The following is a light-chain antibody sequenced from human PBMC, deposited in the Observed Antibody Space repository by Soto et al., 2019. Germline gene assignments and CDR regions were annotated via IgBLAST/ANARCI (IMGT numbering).Light chain of an antibody. CDR3: RQYDSSSWT. CDR2: GAS. V-gene: IGKV3-20*01. J-gene: IGKJ1*01. Sequence: EIVLTQSPGTLSLSPGERATVFCRASQSVYSSYLAWFQQKPGQAPRLLIYGASRRATGIPDRFSGSGSGTDFTLTITRLEPEDFAVYYCRQYDSSSWTFGQGTKVEI. CDR1: QSVYSSY.